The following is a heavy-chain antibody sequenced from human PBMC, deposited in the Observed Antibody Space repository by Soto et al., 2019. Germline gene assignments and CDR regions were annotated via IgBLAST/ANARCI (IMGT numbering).Heavy chain of an antibody. CDR1: GGSISSYY. CDR3: ARGRRKEQWLVEDY. CDR2: IYYSGST. V-gene: IGHV4-59*01. J-gene: IGHJ4*02. D-gene: IGHD6-19*01. Sequence: SETLSLTCTVSGGSISSYYWSWIRQPPGKGLEWIGYIYYSGSTNYNPSLKSRVTISVDTSKNQFSPKLSSVTAADTAVYYWARGRRKEQWLVEDYWGQGTLVTVSS.